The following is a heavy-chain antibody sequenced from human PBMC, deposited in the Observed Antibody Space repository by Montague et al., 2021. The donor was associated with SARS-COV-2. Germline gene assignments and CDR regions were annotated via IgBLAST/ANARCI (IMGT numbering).Heavy chain of an antibody. CDR2: IRTTGHT. J-gene: IGHJ4*02. CDR3: ARFGSGTLEFDL. D-gene: IGHD1-26*01. V-gene: IGHV4-61*02. Sequence: TLSLTCTVSGVSISTGLYYWSWIRQPAGKGLEWIGRIRTTGHTDYXRSLKSRVFMSVVTYTNQFSLSLTSVTAADTAVYFCARFGSGTLEFDLWGQGTLVTVSS. CDR1: GVSISTGLYY.